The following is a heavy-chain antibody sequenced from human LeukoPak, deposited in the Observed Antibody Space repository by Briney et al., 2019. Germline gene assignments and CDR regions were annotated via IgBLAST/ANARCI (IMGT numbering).Heavy chain of an antibody. V-gene: IGHV4-30-2*01. Sequence: SQTLPLTCAVSGGSISSGGYSWSWIRQPPGKGLEWIGYIYHSGSTYYNPSLKSRVTISVDRSKNQFSLKLSSVTAADTAVYYCARVWNYCYFDYWGQGTLVTVSS. CDR1: GGSISSGGYS. CDR2: IYHSGST. J-gene: IGHJ4*02. D-gene: IGHD1-7*01. CDR3: ARVWNYCYFDY.